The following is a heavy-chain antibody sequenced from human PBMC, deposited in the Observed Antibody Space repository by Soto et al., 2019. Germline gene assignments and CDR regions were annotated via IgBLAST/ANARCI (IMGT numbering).Heavy chain of an antibody. CDR3: ARQYYAHYGMDV. CDR2: IYYSGST. Sequence: PSETLSLTCTVSGGSISSYYWSWIRQPPGKGLEWIGYIYYSGSTNYNPSLKSRVTISVDTSKNQFSLKLSSVTAADTAVYYCARQYYAHYGMDVWGQGTTVTVSS. CDR1: GGSISSYY. J-gene: IGHJ6*02. V-gene: IGHV4-59*01. D-gene: IGHD3-10*01.